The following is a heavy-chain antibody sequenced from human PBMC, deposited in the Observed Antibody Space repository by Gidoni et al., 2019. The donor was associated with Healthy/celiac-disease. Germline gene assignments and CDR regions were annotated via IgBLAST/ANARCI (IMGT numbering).Heavy chain of an antibody. Sequence: QVQLVESGGGVVQPGRSLRLPGAASGFTFSSYGMHWVRQAPGKGLEWVAVIWYDGSKKYYGDSVKGRFTISRDNSKNTLYLQMNSLRVEDTAVYYCASGNLAYCGGDCYEFDFWGQGTLVTVSS. J-gene: IGHJ4*02. D-gene: IGHD2-21*02. CDR3: ASGNLAYCGGDCYEFDF. V-gene: IGHV3-33*01. CDR2: IWYDGSKK. CDR1: GFTFSSYG.